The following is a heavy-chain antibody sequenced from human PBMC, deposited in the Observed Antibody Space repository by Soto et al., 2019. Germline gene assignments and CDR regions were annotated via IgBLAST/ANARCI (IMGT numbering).Heavy chain of an antibody. CDR3: ARHYYYGSGSYHDY. Sequence: QLQLQESGPGLVKSSETLSLTCTVSGGSISISSYYWGWIRQPPGKGLEWIGSIYSSGSTNYNPSLKRRVPISVATSKNRFSLKLSSVTATDTAVYYCARHYYYGSGSYHDYWGQGTLVTVSS. D-gene: IGHD3-10*01. CDR1: GGSISISSYY. V-gene: IGHV4-39*01. CDR2: IYSSGST. J-gene: IGHJ4*02.